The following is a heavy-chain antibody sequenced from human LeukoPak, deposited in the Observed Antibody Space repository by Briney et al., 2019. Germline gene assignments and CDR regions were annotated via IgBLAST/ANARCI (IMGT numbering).Heavy chain of an antibody. V-gene: IGHV4-34*01. D-gene: IGHD3-22*01. CDR1: GGSFSGYY. CDR3: ARVSYDSSGYYYTLRVRGIHFDY. J-gene: IGHJ4*02. CDR2: INHSGST. Sequence: SETLSLTCAVYGGSFSGYYWSWIRQPPGKGLEWIGEINHSGSTNYNPSLKSRVTISVDTYKNQFSLKLSSVTAADTAVYYCARVSYDSSGYYYTLRVRGIHFDYWGQGTLVTVSS.